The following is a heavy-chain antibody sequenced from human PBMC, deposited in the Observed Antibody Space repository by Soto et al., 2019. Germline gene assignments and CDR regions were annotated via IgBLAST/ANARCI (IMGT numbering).Heavy chain of an antibody. V-gene: IGHV3-23*01. Sequence: EVQLLESGGGLVQPGGSLRLSCAASGFTFSSYAMNWVRQAPGKGLEWVSAISGSGVSTYYADSVKGRFTISRDNSKNTLYLQMTSLRAEDTAVFYCARSPSSISSGFPQDFWGPGTLVTVSS. D-gene: IGHD6-6*01. J-gene: IGHJ4*02. CDR2: ISGSGVST. CDR1: GFTFSSYA. CDR3: ARSPSSISSGFPQDF.